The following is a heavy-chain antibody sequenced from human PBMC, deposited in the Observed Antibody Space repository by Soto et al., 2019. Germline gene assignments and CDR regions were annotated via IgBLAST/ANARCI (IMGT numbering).Heavy chain of an antibody. CDR3: ARTTEAGTIFAGLDY. J-gene: IGHJ4*02. Sequence: QVQVVQSGAEVRRPGASVKVSCKASGYTFTGYYIHWVRQAPGQGLEWMGWINPQNGDTDYRQKFQGRVAMTRDTSITTLYMELTSLRSDDTAVYYCARTTEAGTIFAGLDYWGQGTLVTVSS. CDR1: GYTFTGYY. CDR2: INPQNGDT. D-gene: IGHD1-1*01. V-gene: IGHV1-2*02.